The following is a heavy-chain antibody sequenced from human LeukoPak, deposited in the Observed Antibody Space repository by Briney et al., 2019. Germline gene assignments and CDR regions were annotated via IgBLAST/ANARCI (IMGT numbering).Heavy chain of an antibody. V-gene: IGHV4-30-2*01. Sequence: SETLSLTCTVSGGSISSGGYYWSWIRQPPGKGLEWIGYIYHSGSTYYNPSLKSRATISVDRSKNQFSLKLSSVTAADTAVYYCAREGPIVVVENWFDPWGQGTLVTVSS. D-gene: IGHD3-22*01. CDR1: GGSISSGGYY. J-gene: IGHJ5*02. CDR2: IYHSGST. CDR3: AREGPIVVVENWFDP.